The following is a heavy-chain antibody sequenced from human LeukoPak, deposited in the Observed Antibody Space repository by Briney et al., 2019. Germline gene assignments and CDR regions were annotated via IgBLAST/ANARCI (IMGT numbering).Heavy chain of an antibody. CDR2: ISGSGGST. CDR3: AKAGRYFGLFDY. Sequence: GGSLGLSCAASGFTFSSYAMSWVRQAPGKGLEWVSAISGSGGSTYYADSVKGRFTISRDNSKNTLYLQMNSLRAEDTAVYYCAKAGRYFGLFDYWGQGTLVTVSS. CDR1: GFTFSSYA. J-gene: IGHJ4*02. D-gene: IGHD3-9*01. V-gene: IGHV3-23*01.